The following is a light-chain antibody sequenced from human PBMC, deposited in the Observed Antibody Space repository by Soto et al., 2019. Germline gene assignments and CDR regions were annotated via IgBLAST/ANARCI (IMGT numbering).Light chain of an antibody. V-gene: IGKV3-11*01. CDR3: QQRANWPYMYT. CDR2: ETS. Sequence: ETVLTQSPATLSLSPGETATVSCRVSQSIGSHLAWYQQKPGQAPRLLFFETSKRATGIPARFSGGGSGTDFTLTISSLEPEDFAVYYCQQRANWPYMYTFGQGTKLDIK. J-gene: IGKJ2*01. CDR1: QSIGSH.